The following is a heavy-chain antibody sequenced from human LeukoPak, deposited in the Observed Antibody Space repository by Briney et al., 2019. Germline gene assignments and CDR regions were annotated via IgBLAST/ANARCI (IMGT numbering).Heavy chain of an antibody. Sequence: ASVKVSCKASGYTFTNYYIHWVRQAPGQGLEWMGIINPSGGSTNYAQKLQGRVTMTTDTSTSTAYMELRSLRSDDTAVYYCARGPPGGDFWSGYYKPIWFDPWGQGTLVTVSS. J-gene: IGHJ5*02. D-gene: IGHD3-3*01. V-gene: IGHV1-46*01. CDR1: GYTFTNYY. CDR3: ARGPPGGDFWSGYYKPIWFDP. CDR2: INPSGGST.